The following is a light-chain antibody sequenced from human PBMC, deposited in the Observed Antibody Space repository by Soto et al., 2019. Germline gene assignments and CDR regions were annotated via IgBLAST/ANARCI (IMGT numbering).Light chain of an antibody. CDR2: GAS. CDR1: QSVSSN. CDR3: QQYNNWPLMYT. V-gene: IGKV3-15*01. J-gene: IGKJ2*01. Sequence: EIVMTQSPATLSVSPGERATLSCRASQSVSSNLAWYQQKPGQAPRLLIYGASTRATGIPARFSGSGSGTEFTLTISSLQSEDFAVYYCQQYNNWPLMYTPVQGTKVDNK.